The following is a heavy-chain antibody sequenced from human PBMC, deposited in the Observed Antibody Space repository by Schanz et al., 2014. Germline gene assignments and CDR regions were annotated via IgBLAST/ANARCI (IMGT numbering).Heavy chain of an antibody. Sequence: QAQLMQSGPELKRPGASVKVSCTASGYTLKNYGISWVRQAPGLGLEWMGWMQPDSGKTHYAEKFQGRVAMTRDVSISTAYMELSSLASEDTAVYYCARGQRRTIGRPFGPWGQGTLVTVSS. J-gene: IGHJ5*02. CDR2: MQPDSGKT. CDR1: GYTLKNYG. V-gene: IGHV1-8*01. D-gene: IGHD6-25*01. CDR3: ARGQRRTIGRPFGP.